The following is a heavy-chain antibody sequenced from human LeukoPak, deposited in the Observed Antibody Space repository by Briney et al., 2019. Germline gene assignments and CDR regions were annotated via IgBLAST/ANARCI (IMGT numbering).Heavy chain of an antibody. J-gene: IGHJ3*02. CDR2: IYPGDSDT. Sequence: GESLKISCKGSGYSFTSYWIGWVRQMPGKGLEGMGIIYPGDSDTRYSPSFQGPVTISADKSIITAYLPWSSLKASDTAMYYCARLTVRGYYDSSGYPIDDFDIWGQGTMVTVSS. CDR1: GYSFTSYW. D-gene: IGHD3-22*01. CDR3: ARLTVRGYYDSSGYPIDDFDI. V-gene: IGHV5-51*01.